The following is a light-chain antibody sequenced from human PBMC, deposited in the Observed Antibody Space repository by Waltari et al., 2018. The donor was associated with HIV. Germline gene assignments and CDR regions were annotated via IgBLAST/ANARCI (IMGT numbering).Light chain of an antibody. Sequence: DVQMTQSPSSLSASVGDRVAITCRASQAIGSDLAWYQQKPGKVPKLLIYATSTLQSGVPSRFSGSRSGTDFTLTITSLQTEDFAFYYCQRYDRAPYTFGPGTKLELK. V-gene: IGKV1-27*01. CDR2: ATS. J-gene: IGKJ2*01. CDR3: QRYDRAPYT. CDR1: QAIGSD.